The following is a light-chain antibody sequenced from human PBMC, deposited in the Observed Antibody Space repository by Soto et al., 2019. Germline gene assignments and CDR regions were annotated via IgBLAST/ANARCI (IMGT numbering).Light chain of an antibody. CDR3: QQYNSYS. CDR2: HAS. CDR1: QSISNR. V-gene: IGKV1-5*01. Sequence: DIQMTQSPSTLPASVGDRVTITCRASQSISNRLAWYQQKPGTAPKVLIYHASNLQSGVPSRFSGSGSGTEFTLTISSLQPDDFATYYCQQYNSYSFGQGTKVDNK. J-gene: IGKJ1*01.